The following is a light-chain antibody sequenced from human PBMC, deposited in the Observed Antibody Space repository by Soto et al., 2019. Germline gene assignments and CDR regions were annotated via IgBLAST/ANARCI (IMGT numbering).Light chain of an antibody. V-gene: IGKV3-20*01. CDR3: QQYGSLPIT. Sequence: EIVLTQSPGTLSLSPVERATLSCRASQSVSSSYLAWYQQKLGQAPRLLIYGASSKATGIPDRFSGSGSGTDFTLTINRLEPEDFAVYYCQQYGSLPITFGQGTRLEIK. CDR2: GAS. J-gene: IGKJ5*01. CDR1: QSVSSSY.